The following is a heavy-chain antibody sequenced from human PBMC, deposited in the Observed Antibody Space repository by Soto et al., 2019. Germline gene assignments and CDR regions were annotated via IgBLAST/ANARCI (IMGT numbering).Heavy chain of an antibody. CDR2: INAGNGNT. J-gene: IGHJ4*02. D-gene: IGHD3-16*01. V-gene: IGHV1-3*01. CDR3: ARVRGPHYDCLAFDY. CDR1: GYTFTSYA. Sequence: ASVKVSCKASGYTFTSYAMHWVRQAPGQRLEWMGWINAGNGNTKYSQKFQGRVTITRDTSASTAYMELSSLRSEDTAVYYCARVRGPHYDCLAFDYWGQGTLVTVSS.